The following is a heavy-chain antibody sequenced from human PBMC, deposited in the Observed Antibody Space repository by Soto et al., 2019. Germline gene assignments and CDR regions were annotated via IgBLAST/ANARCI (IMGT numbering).Heavy chain of an antibody. Sequence: SVKVSCKASGYTFTSYGISWVRQAPGQGLEWMGGIIPIFGTANYAQKFQGRVTITADESTSTAYMELSSLRSEDTAVYYCARGGVYSGYPIGYYYYGMDVWGQGTTVTVSS. CDR2: IIPIFGTA. D-gene: IGHD5-12*01. CDR3: ARGGVYSGYPIGYYYYGMDV. V-gene: IGHV1-69*13. CDR1: GYTFTSYG. J-gene: IGHJ6*02.